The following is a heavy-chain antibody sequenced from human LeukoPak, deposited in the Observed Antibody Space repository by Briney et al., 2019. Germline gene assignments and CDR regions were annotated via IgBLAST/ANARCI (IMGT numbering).Heavy chain of an antibody. CDR3: AREARRDGYNYWYYYYYMDV. V-gene: IGHV3-7*01. Sequence: GGSLRLSCAASGFTFSSYWMSWVRQAPGKGLVWVANIKQDGSEKYYVDSVKGRFTISRDNAKNSLYLQMNSLRAEDTAVYYCAREARRDGYNYWYYYYYMDVWGKGTTVTVSS. CDR1: GFTFSSYW. J-gene: IGHJ6*03. CDR2: IKQDGSEK. D-gene: IGHD5-24*01.